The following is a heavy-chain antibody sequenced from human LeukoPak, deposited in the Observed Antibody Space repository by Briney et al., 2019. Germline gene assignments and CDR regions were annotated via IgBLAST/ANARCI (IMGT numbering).Heavy chain of an antibody. J-gene: IGHJ4*02. V-gene: IGHV4-30-4*08. CDR1: GGSISSGDYS. CDR2: IYYSGST. CDR3: ARDAYCGGDCYPFDY. D-gene: IGHD2-21*01. Sequence: SQTLSLTCTVSGGSISSGDYSWSWIRQPPGKGLEWIGYIYYSGSTYYNPSLKSRVTISVDTSKNQFSLKLSSVAAADTAVYYCARDAYCGGDCYPFDYWGQGTLVTVTS.